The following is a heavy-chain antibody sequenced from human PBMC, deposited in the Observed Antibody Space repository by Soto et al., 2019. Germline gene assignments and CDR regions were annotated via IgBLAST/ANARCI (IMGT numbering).Heavy chain of an antibody. V-gene: IGHV4-30-2*01. CDR2: MYHSGST. Sequence: LQLQESGSGLVKPSQTLSLTCAVSGGSISSGGYSWSWIRQPPGKGLEWIGYMYHSGSTYYNTSLKSRVTISIDRSENQFSLKLSSVTAADTAVYYGARVPDYWGQGILVTVSS. CDR3: ARVPDY. CDR1: GGSISSGGYS. J-gene: IGHJ4*02. D-gene: IGHD2-2*01.